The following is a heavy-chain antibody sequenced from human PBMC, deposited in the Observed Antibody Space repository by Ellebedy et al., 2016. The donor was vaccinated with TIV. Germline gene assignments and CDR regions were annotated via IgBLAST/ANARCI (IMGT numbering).Heavy chain of an antibody. CDR3: AKAVAGYFDY. CDR2: IYHSGST. D-gene: IGHD6-19*01. J-gene: IGHJ4*02. V-gene: IGHV4-4*02. Sequence: MPGGSLRLSCAVSGGSISSSNWWSWVRQPPGKGLEWIGVIYHSGSTNYSPSLKSRVTISVDKSKSQFSLKLNSVTDADTAVYYCAKAVAGYFDYWGQGTLVTVSS. CDR1: GGSISSSNW.